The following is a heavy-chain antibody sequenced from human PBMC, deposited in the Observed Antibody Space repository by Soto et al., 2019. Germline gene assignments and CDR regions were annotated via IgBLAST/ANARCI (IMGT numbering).Heavy chain of an antibody. Sequence: ASVKVSCKASGYTFTSYYMHWVRQAPGQGLEWMGIINPSGGSTSYAQKFQGRVTMTRDTSTSTVYMELSSLRFEDTAVYYCARDLVRFLEWSHTYYGMDVWGQGTTVTVSS. CDR3: ARDLVRFLEWSHTYYGMDV. J-gene: IGHJ6*02. CDR1: GYTFTSYY. D-gene: IGHD3-3*01. CDR2: INPSGGST. V-gene: IGHV1-46*01.